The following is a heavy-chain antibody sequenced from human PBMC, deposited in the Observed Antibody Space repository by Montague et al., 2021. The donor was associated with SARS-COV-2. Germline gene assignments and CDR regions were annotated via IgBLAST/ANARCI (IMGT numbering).Heavy chain of an antibody. CDR3: AREDRWNWFDP. Sequence: SETLSLTCSVSGGSFSSDYWSWIRQSPGKGLELIGYIYYRGTTNYNPSLKSRVTFSVDTSKNQFSLKLISVTAADTAVYFCAREDRWNWFDPWGQGVLVTVSS. V-gene: IGHV4-59*01. CDR1: GGSFSSDY. CDR2: IYYRGTT. J-gene: IGHJ5*02. D-gene: IGHD5-24*01.